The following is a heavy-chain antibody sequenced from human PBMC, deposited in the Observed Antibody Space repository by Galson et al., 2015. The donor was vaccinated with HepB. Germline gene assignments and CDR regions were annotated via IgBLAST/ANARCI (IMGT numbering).Heavy chain of an antibody. CDR1: GYSFTSYW. J-gene: IGHJ3*02. D-gene: IGHD1-26*01. V-gene: IGHV5-10-1*01. Sequence: QSGAEVKKPGESLRISCKGSGYSFTSYWISWVRQMPGKGLEWMGRIDPSDSYTNYSPSFQGHVTISADKSISTAYLQWSSLKASDTAMYYCARGFQSGGSYVGDAFDIWGQGTMVTVSS. CDR2: IDPSDSYT. CDR3: ARGFQSGGSYVGDAFDI.